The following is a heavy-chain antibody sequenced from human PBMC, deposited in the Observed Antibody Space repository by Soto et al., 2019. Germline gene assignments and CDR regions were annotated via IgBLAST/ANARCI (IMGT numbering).Heavy chain of an antibody. CDR1: GGSISSHY. D-gene: IGHD1-26*01. J-gene: IGHJ6*02. Sequence: SETLSLTCTVSGGSISSHYWSWVRQAPGKGLEWIGHIYYRGSTSYSPSLRSRSTISVDTSNNQFSLKLNSVTTADTAVYYCARDGREASGMDVWGQGIKVTVSS. V-gene: IGHV4-59*11. CDR3: ARDGREASGMDV. CDR2: IYYRGST.